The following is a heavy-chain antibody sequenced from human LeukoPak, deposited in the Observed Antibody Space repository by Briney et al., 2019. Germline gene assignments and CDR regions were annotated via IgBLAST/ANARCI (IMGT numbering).Heavy chain of an antibody. V-gene: IGHV1-2*02. D-gene: IGHD3-16*01. CDR3: ARDDYVWGSYDVDY. J-gene: IGHJ4*02. Sequence: ASVKVSCKASGYTFTGYYMHWVRQAPGQGLEWMGWINPNSGGTNYAQKFQGRVTMTRDTSISTAYMELRSLRSDDTAVYYCARDDYVWGSYDVDYWGQGTLVTVSS. CDR1: GYTFTGYY. CDR2: INPNSGGT.